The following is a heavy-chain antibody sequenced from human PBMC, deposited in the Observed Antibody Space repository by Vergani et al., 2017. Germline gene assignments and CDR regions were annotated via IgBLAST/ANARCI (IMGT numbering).Heavy chain of an antibody. CDR2: INPSGGHT. CDR1: GYTFSNYY. CDR3: ARGDYGILTGYRY. D-gene: IGHD3-9*01. V-gene: IGHV1-46*03. J-gene: IGHJ4*02. Sequence: QVQVVQSGAEVQKSGASVKVSCKTSGYTFSNYYMHWVRQAPGQGLAWMGIINPSGGHTNYAQKFQGRGTMTRDTSTSTVYMELGSLRSEDTAIYYCARGDYGILTGYRYWGQGTLVTVSA.